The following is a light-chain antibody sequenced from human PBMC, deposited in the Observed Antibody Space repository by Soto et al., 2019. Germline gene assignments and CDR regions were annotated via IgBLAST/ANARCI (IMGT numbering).Light chain of an antibody. Sequence: QSVLTQSPSVSGAPGQRVTISCTGSSSNIGGGYDVHWYQQLPGTAPKLLIHGDTKRPSGVADRFSGSKSGTSASLAITGLQAEDEAEYYCQSYDRSLSAWVFGGGTKLTVL. CDR1: SSNIGGGYD. V-gene: IGLV1-40*01. CDR3: QSYDRSLSAWV. J-gene: IGLJ3*02. CDR2: GDT.